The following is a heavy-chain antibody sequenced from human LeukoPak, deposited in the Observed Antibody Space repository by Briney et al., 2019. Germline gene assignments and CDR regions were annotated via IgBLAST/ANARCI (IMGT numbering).Heavy chain of an antibody. CDR3: ARGRVGAIMYNWFDP. V-gene: IGHV4-30-2*01. Sequence: SETLSLTCTVSGGSISSGGYYWSWIRQPPGKGLEWIGYIYHSGSTYYNPSLKSRVTISVDRSKNQFSLKLSSVTAADTAVYYCARGRVGAIMYNWFDPWGQGTLVTVSS. CDR1: GGSISSGGYY. CDR2: IYHSGST. D-gene: IGHD1-26*01. J-gene: IGHJ5*02.